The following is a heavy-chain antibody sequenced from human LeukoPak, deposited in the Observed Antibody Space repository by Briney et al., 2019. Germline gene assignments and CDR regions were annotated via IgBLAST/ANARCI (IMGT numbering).Heavy chain of an antibody. D-gene: IGHD3-10*01. CDR1: GYTFNTYG. Sequence: GASVKVSCKASGYTFNTYGITWVRQAPGQGFEWMGWISGYNGNANYAQKFQGRVTMTTDTSTSTAYMELRSLRSDDTAVYYCARGSRRFGELYDAFDIWGQGTMVTVSS. CDR3: ARGSRRFGELYDAFDI. V-gene: IGHV1-18*01. J-gene: IGHJ3*02. CDR2: ISGYNGNA.